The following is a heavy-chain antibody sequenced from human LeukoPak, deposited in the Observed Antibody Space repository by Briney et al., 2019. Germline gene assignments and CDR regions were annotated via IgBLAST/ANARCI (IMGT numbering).Heavy chain of an antibody. V-gene: IGHV3-30*18. Sequence: GRSLRLSCAASGFTFSSYGMHWVRQAPGKGLEWVAVIWYGGSNKYYADSVKGRFTISRDNSKNTLYLQMNSLRAEDTAVYYCAKVQNWNDGGYWGQGTLVTVSS. CDR1: GFTFSSYG. J-gene: IGHJ4*02. CDR3: AKVQNWNDGGY. D-gene: IGHD1-1*01. CDR2: IWYGGSNK.